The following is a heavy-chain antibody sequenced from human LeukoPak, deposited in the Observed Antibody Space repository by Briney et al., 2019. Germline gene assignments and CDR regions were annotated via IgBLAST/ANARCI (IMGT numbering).Heavy chain of an antibody. D-gene: IGHD6-6*01. CDR1: GGSISSGGYY. CDR2: IYYSGST. J-gene: IGHJ4*02. CDR3: ARAVVPSSYYFDY. Sequence: PSQTLSLTCTVSGGSISSGGYYWSWIRQHPGKGLEWIGYIYYSGSTYYNPSLKSRVTISVDTPKNQFSLKLSSVTAADTAVYYCARAVVPSSYYFDYWGQGTLVTVSS. V-gene: IGHV4-31*03.